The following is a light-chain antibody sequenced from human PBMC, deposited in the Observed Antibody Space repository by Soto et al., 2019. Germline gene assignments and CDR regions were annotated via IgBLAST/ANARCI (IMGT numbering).Light chain of an antibody. Sequence: QSVLTQPPSVSGAPGQRVTISCSGSSSNIGAGYDVHWYQQLPGTAPKLLIYINNNRPSGVPDRFSGSKSGTSASLAITGLQADDEADYYCQSYDSSLSGHVVFGGGTKLTVL. V-gene: IGLV1-40*01. J-gene: IGLJ2*01. CDR2: INN. CDR1: SSNIGAGYD. CDR3: QSYDSSLSGHVV.